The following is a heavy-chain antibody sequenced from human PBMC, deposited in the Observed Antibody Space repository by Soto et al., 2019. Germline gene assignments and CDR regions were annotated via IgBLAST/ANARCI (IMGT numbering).Heavy chain of an antibody. Sequence: SETLSLTCTVSGGSVSSGSYYWSWIRQPPGKGLEWIGYIYYSGSTNYNPSLKSRVTISVDTSKNQFSLKLSSVTAADTAVYYCARGLRGLRFLEWLFTNYFEYWGQGTLVTVSS. J-gene: IGHJ4*02. CDR2: IYYSGST. CDR1: GGSVSSGSYY. D-gene: IGHD3-3*01. CDR3: ARGLRGLRFLEWLFTNYFEY. V-gene: IGHV4-61*01.